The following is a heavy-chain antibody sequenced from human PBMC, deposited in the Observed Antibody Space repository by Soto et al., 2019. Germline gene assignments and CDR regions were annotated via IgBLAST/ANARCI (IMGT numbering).Heavy chain of an antibody. J-gene: IGHJ4*02. CDR3: ARSHSSGYYYGPGAFDY. CDR2: INAGNGNT. CDR1: GYTFTSYA. Sequence: GASVKVSCKASGYTFTSYALHWVRQAPGQRLEWMGWINAGNGNTKYSQKFQGRVTITRDTSASTAYMELSSLRSEDTAVYYCARSHSSGYYYGPGAFDYWGQGTLVTVSS. V-gene: IGHV1-3*01. D-gene: IGHD3-22*01.